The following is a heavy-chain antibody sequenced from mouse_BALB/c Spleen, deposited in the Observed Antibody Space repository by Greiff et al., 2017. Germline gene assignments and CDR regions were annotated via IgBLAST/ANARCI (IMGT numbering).Heavy chain of an antibody. V-gene: IGHV5-17*02. CDR2: ISSGSSTI. CDR1: GFTFSSFG. CDR3: ASYYYGNSFYAMDY. J-gene: IGHJ4*01. Sequence: EVQVVESGGGLVQPGGSRKLSCAASGFTFSSFGMHWVRQAPEKGLEWVAYISSGSSTIYYADTVKGRFTISRDNPKNTLFLQMTSLRSEDTAMYYCASYYYGNSFYAMDYWGQGTSVTVSS. D-gene: IGHD1-1*01.